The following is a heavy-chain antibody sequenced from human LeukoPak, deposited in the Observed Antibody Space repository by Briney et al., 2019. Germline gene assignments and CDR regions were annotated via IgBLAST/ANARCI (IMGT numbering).Heavy chain of an antibody. J-gene: IGHJ4*02. CDR3: ARDWYYAVDY. V-gene: IGHV3-74*01. Sequence: GGSLRLSCAASGFTLSSTWMHWVRLVPGKGLVWVSRINSDGSNPIYADSVKGRFTISRDNAENTLYLQMSSLRAEDTAVYYCARDWYYAVDYWGQGTLVTVSS. D-gene: IGHD3-10*01. CDR2: INSDGSNP. CDR1: GFTLSSTW.